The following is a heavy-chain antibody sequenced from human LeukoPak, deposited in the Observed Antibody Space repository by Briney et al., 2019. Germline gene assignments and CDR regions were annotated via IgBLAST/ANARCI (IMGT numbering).Heavy chain of an antibody. V-gene: IGHV4-34*01. CDR2: INHSGST. Sequence: SETLSPTCTVYGGSFSGYYWSWIRQPPGKGLEWIGEINHSGSTKYNPSLKSRVTISVDTSKNQFSLKLSSVTAADTAVYYCARGRLLWFGKLAYWGQGTLVTVSS. CDR3: ARGRLLWFGKLAY. CDR1: GGSFSGYY. D-gene: IGHD3-10*01. J-gene: IGHJ4*02.